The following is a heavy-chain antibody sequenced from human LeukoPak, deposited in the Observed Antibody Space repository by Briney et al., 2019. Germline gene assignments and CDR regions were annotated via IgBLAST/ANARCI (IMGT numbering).Heavy chain of an antibody. V-gene: IGHV3-7*03. CDR1: GFTFSSYW. D-gene: IGHD5-18*01. Sequence: GGSLRLSCAASGFTFSSYWMSWVRQAPGKGLEWVANIKQDGSEKYYVDSVKGRFTISRDNAKNSLYLQMNSLRAEDTAVYYCARIEDYVDTAMDATDYWGQGTLVTVSS. CDR2: IKQDGSEK. J-gene: IGHJ4*02. CDR3: ARIEDYVDTAMDATDY.